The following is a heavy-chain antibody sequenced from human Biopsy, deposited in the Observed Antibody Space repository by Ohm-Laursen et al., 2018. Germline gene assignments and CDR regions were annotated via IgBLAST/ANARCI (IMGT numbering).Heavy chain of an antibody. D-gene: IGHD6-19*01. V-gene: IGHV1-2*02. CDR1: GFSLTGYY. J-gene: IGHJ4*02. CDR2: ISPKSGDT. CDR3: ALQSVAQMKNFDY. Sequence: ASVKVSCKASGFSLTGYYIHWVRQAPGQGLEWMGWISPKSGDTNYAHKFQGNITMTRDTSMSTAYMEMSRPRCDDTAVYYCALQSVAQMKNFDYWGQGTLVTVSS.